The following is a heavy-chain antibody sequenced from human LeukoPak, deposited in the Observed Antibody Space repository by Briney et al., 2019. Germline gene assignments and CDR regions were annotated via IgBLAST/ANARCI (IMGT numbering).Heavy chain of an antibody. V-gene: IGHV1-2*02. Sequence: GASVKLSCKASGYTFTGYYMHWVRQAHGQGLEWMGWINPNSGGTNYAQKFQGRVTMTRDTSISTAYMELSRLRSDDTAVYYCARSDSSGWYFDYWGQGTLVTVSS. J-gene: IGHJ4*02. D-gene: IGHD6-19*01. CDR2: INPNSGGT. CDR1: GYTFTGYY. CDR3: ARSDSSGWYFDY.